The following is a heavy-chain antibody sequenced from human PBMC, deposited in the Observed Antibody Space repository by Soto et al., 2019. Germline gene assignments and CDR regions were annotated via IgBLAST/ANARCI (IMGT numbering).Heavy chain of an antibody. V-gene: IGHV5-10-1*01. J-gene: IGHJ4*02. Sequence: GASLKISCKGSGYSFAGYWITWVRQKPGKGLEWMGRIDPSDSQTYYSPSFRGHVTISVTKSITTAFLQWSSLRASDTAMYYCARQIYDSDTGPNFQYYFDSWGQGTPVTVSS. CDR3: ARQIYDSDTGPNFQYYFDS. D-gene: IGHD3-22*01. CDR2: IDPSDSQT. CDR1: GYSFAGYW.